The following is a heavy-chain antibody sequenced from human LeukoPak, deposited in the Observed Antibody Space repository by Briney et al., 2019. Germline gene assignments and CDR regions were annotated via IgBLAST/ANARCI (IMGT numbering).Heavy chain of an antibody. CDR2: ISAYNGNT. V-gene: IGHV1-18*01. J-gene: IGHJ5*02. D-gene: IGHD3-9*01. Sequence: ASVKVSCKASGYTFTSYGISWVRQAPGQGLEWMGWISAYNGNTKYAQKFQDRVTMTTDTSTSTAYMELRSLRSDDTAVYYCARDLKYNILTGFRSSFGFDPWGQGTLATVSS. CDR3: ARDLKYNILTGFRSSFGFDP. CDR1: GYTFTSYG.